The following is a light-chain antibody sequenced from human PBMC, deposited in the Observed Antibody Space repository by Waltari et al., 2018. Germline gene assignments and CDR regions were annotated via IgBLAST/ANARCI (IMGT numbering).Light chain of an antibody. CDR1: QSVGKF. J-gene: IGKJ1*01. CDR2: DAS. CDR3: QHYVRLPVS. V-gene: IGKV3-20*01. Sequence: EIVLTQSPGTLSLSPGERATLPCRASQSVGKFLAWYQQKPGQAPRLLIYDASIGATGIPDRFSGSGSGTDFSLTISRLEPEDFALYYCQHYVRLPVSFGQGTKVGIK.